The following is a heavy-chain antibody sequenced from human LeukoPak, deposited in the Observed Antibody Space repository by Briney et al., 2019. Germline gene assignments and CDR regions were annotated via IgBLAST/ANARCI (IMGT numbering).Heavy chain of an antibody. J-gene: IGHJ4*02. CDR3: ARVGLGEGSSWYVLPDY. V-gene: IGHV1-69*05. Sequence: GSSVKVSCKASGGSFSNYAITWVRQAPGQGLEWMGGFIPMFGTANYAQNFQDRVTITTDESASTAYMDLSSLRSEDTAVYYCARVGLGEGSSWYVLPDYWGQGTLVTVSS. D-gene: IGHD6-13*01. CDR1: GGSFSNYA. CDR2: FIPMFGTA.